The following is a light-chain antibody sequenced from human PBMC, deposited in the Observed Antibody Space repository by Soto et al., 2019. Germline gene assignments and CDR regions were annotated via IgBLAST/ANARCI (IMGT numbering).Light chain of an antibody. Sequence: QSVLTQPPSVSGAPGQRVAIFCTGSSSNIGADYHVHWYQQLPGTAPRLLIYGNANLTSGGPGRFSASQSGTSASLAITGLQAEDEADYYRHSFDNGLLAYVFGTGTKVTVL. J-gene: IGLJ1*01. V-gene: IGLV1-40*01. CDR1: SSNIGADYH. CDR2: GNA. CDR3: HSFDNGLLAYV.